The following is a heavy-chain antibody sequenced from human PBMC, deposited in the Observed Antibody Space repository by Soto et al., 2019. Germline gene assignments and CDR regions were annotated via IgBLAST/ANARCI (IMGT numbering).Heavy chain of an antibody. D-gene: IGHD1-26*01. J-gene: IGHJ4*02. Sequence: SGPTLVNPTETLTLTCTVSGFSLSKARMGVSWIRQPPGKALEWLAHIFWNDERSYNTSLKSRLTISRDTSKSQVVLTMTNVDXXXXXXXFCARALREGLPIYYFDSWGQGTLVTVSS. CDR1: GFSLSKARMG. CDR3: ARALREGLPIYYFDS. V-gene: IGHV2-26*01. CDR2: IFWNDER.